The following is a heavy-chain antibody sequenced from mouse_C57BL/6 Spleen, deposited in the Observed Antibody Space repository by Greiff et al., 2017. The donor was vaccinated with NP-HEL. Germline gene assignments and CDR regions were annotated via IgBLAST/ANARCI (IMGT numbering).Heavy chain of an antibody. CDR2: IDPSDSYT. Sequence: QVQLQQPGAELVMPGASVKLSCKASGYTFTSDWMHWVKQRPGQGLEWIGEIDPSDSYTNYNQKFKGKSTLTVDKSSSTAYMQLSSLTSEDSAVYYCARKTYYYAMDYWGQGTSVTVSS. CDR1: GYTFTSDW. J-gene: IGHJ4*01. V-gene: IGHV1-69*01. CDR3: ARKTYYYAMDY.